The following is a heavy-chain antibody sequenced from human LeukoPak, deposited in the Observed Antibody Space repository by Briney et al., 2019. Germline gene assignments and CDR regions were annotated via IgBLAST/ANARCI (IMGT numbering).Heavy chain of an antibody. D-gene: IGHD2-15*01. V-gene: IGHV4-34*11. Sequence: SETLSLTCAVYGGSFSGYYWSWIRQPPGKGLEWIGYIYYSGSTSKNPSLKSRVTISVDTSKNQFSLKLSSVTAADTAVYYCTREACSGGSCPLDYWGQGTLVTVSS. CDR2: IYYSGST. CDR3: TREACSGGSCPLDY. J-gene: IGHJ4*02. CDR1: GGSFSGYY.